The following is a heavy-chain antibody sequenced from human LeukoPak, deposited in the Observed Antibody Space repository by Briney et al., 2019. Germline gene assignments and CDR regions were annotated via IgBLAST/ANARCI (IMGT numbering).Heavy chain of an antibody. D-gene: IGHD1-26*01. CDR2: IIPIFGTA. CDR3: ARAISSGSYPDY. CDR1: GYTLTELS. J-gene: IGHJ4*02. Sequence: SVKVSCKVSGYTLTELSMHWVRQAPGQGLEWMGGIIPIFGTANYAQKFQGRVTITADESTSTAYMELSSLRSEDTAVYYCARAISSGSYPDYWGQGTLVTVSS. V-gene: IGHV1-69*13.